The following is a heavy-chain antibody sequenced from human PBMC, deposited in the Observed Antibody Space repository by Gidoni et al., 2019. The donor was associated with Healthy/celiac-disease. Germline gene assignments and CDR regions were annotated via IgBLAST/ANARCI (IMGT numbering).Heavy chain of an antibody. CDR1: GGSISSGGYY. CDR3: ASNYYDSSGYSSPDYYGMDV. CDR2: IYYSGST. J-gene: IGHJ6*02. D-gene: IGHD3-22*01. V-gene: IGHV4-31*03. Sequence: QVQLQESGPGLVKPSQTLSLTCTVSGGSISSGGYYWSWIRQHPGKGLEWIGYIYYSGSTYYNPSLKSRVTISVDTSKNQFSLKLSSVTAADTAVYYCASNYYDSSGYSSPDYYGMDVWGQGTTVTVSS.